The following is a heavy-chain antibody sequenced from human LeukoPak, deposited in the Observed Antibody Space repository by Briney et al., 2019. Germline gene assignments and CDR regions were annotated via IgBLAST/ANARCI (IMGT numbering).Heavy chain of an antibody. V-gene: IGHV3-9*01. CDR1: GFTFDDYA. J-gene: IGHJ4*02. D-gene: IGHD3-3*01. CDR2: ISWNSGSI. CDR3: AKVGPSRTIFGQVDY. Sequence: GGSLRLSCAASGFTFDDYAMHWVRQPPGKGLEWVSGISWNSGSIGYADSVKGRFTISRDNAKNSLYLQMNSLRAEDTALYYCAKVGPSRTIFGQVDYWGQGTLVTVSS.